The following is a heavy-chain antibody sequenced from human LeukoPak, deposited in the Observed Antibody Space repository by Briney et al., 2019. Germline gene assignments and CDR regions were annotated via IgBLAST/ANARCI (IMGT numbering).Heavy chain of an antibody. Sequence: GGSLRLSCAASGFTFSDYYMSWVRQAPGNGLQGVSYISSSGSTIYYADSVKGRFTISRDNAKNSLYLQMNSLRVEDTAVYYCARASSGTYSETGYWGQGTLVTVSS. CDR2: ISSSGSTI. J-gene: IGHJ4*02. V-gene: IGHV3-11*04. CDR1: GFTFSDYY. CDR3: ARASSGTYSETGY. D-gene: IGHD1-26*01.